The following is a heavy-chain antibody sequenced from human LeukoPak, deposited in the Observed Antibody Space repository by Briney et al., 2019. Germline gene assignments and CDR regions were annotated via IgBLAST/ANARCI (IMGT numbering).Heavy chain of an antibody. CDR2: IDPGDSYT. V-gene: IGHV5-10-1*01. CDR1: GYSFTSYW. CDR3: ARQAAAHDAFDI. Sequence: GESLKISCKGSGYSFTSYWISWVRQMPGKGLEWMGRIDPGDSYTNYSPSFQGHVTISADKSISTAYLQWSSLKASDTAMYYCARQAAAHDAFDIWGQGTMVTVSS. D-gene: IGHD6-13*01. J-gene: IGHJ3*02.